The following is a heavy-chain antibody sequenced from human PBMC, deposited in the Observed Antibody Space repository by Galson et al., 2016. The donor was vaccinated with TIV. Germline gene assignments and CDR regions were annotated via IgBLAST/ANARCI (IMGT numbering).Heavy chain of an antibody. CDR3: FIGHYSDS. V-gene: IGHV3-33*01. J-gene: IGHJ4*02. CDR1: GFTFSAYG. D-gene: IGHD3-16*02. CDR2: IWFDGSIE. Sequence: SLRLSCAASGFTFSAYGMHWVRQAPGKGLEWVAVIWFDGSIEYYADSVKGRFTISRDNSKNTLSLQMNSLRAEDTAVYYCFIGHYSDSWGQGTLVTVSS.